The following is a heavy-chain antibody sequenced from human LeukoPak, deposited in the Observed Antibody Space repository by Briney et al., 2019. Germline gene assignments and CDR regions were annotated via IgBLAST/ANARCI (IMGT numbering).Heavy chain of an antibody. D-gene: IGHD6-19*01. CDR1: GYTFTSYG. CDR2: ISAYNGNT. CDR3: ARDRRSSGDSDAFDI. J-gene: IGHJ3*02. V-gene: IGHV1-18*04. Sequence: GASVKVSCKASGYTFTSYGISWVRQAPGQGLEWMGWISAYNGNTNYAQKLQGRVTMTTDTSTSTAYMELRGLRSDDTAVYYCARDRRSSGDSDAFDIWGQGTMVTVSS.